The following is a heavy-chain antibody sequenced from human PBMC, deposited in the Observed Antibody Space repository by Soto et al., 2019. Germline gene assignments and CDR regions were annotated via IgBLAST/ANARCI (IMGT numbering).Heavy chain of an antibody. V-gene: IGHV1-3*01. D-gene: IGHD3-3*01. CDR2: INAGNGNT. J-gene: IGHJ4*02. CDR1: GYTFTGYY. CDR3: AREGRKPDFWSGYLDY. Sequence: ASVKVSCKASGYTFTGYYVHWVRQAPGQGLEWMGWINAGNGNTKYSQKFQGRVTITRDTSASTAYMELSSLRSEDTAVYYCAREGRKPDFWSGYLDYWGQGTLVTVSS.